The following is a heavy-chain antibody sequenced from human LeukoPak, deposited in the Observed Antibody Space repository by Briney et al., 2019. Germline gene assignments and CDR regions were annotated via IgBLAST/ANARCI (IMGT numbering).Heavy chain of an antibody. CDR1: GGSISSYY. J-gene: IGHJ5*02. CDR3: ARHGLVGAPTFRPDWFDP. CDR2: IYTSGST. Sequence: SGTLSLTCTVSGGSISSYYWSWIRQPPGKGLEWIGYIYTSGSTNYNPSLKSRVTISVDTSKNQFSLKLSSVTAADTAVYYCARHGLVGAPTFRPDWFDPWGQGTLVTVSS. V-gene: IGHV4-4*09. D-gene: IGHD1-26*01.